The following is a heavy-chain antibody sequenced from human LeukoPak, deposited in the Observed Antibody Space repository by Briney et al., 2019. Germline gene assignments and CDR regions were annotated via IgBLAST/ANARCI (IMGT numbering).Heavy chain of an antibody. V-gene: IGHV3-9*01. D-gene: IGHD3-10*01. CDR2: ISWNSGSI. CDR1: GFTFSNYN. CDR3: AKDSGSYWFDP. Sequence: PGGSLRLSCAASGFTFSNYNMHWVRQAPGKGLEWVSGISWNSGSIGYADSVKGRFTISRDNAKNSLYLQMNSLRAEDTALYYCAKDSGSYWFDPWGQGTLVTVSS. J-gene: IGHJ5*02.